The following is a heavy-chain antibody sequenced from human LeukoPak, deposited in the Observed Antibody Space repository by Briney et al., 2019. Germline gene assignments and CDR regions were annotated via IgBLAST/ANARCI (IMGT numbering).Heavy chain of an antibody. CDR1: GGSISSGSYY. J-gene: IGHJ4*02. CDR2: INHSGST. Sequence: SETLSLTCTVSGGSISSGSYYWSWIRQPPGKGLEWIGEINHSGSTNYNPSLKSRVTISVDTSKNQFSLKLSSVTAADTAVYYCARIRWLRYFDYWGQGTLVTVSS. D-gene: IGHD5-12*01. CDR3: ARIRWLRYFDY. V-gene: IGHV4-39*07.